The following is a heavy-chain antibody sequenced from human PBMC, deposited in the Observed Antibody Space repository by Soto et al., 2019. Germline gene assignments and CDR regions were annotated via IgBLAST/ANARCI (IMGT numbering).Heavy chain of an antibody. D-gene: IGHD3-10*01. CDR1: GFTFSNYA. CDR3: ARSYGSGTWDAFAI. J-gene: IGHJ3*02. CDR2: ISGSGGRT. Sequence: EVQLLESGGGLVQPGGSLRLSCAASGFTFSNYAMSWVRQAPGKGPEWVSCISGSGGRTYYADSVKGRFTISRDNPKHTLYLQMNSLRVEDTAVYYCARSYGSGTWDAFAIWGQGTMVTVSS. V-gene: IGHV3-23*01.